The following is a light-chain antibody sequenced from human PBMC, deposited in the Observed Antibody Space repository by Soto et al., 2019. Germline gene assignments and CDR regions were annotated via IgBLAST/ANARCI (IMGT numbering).Light chain of an antibody. V-gene: IGKV1-39*01. J-gene: IGKJ1*01. CDR1: QGIRND. CDR3: QQSYSTSWT. Sequence: TQMTQSPSSLSASVGDRVTITCRASQGIRNDLGWYQQKPGKAPKLLIYGASSLQSGVPSRFSGSGSGTDFTLTIISLQPEDFATYYCQQSYSTSWTFGQGTKVDIK. CDR2: GAS.